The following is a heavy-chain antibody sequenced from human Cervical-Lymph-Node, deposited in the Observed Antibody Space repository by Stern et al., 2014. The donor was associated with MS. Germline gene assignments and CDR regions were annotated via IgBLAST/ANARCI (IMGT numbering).Heavy chain of an antibody. CDR3: AMFGGGNYFDY. D-gene: IGHD3-10*02. V-gene: IGHV3-33*01. J-gene: IGHJ4*02. CDR1: GFTFSSYG. Sequence: VQLVESGGGVVQPGRSLRLSCAASGFTFSSYGFHWVRQAPGQGLEWVAVIWSDGSNKYYADSVKGRITISRDTSKNTLYLQMNSLRAEDMAVYYCAMFGGGNYFDYWGQGTLVTVSS. CDR2: IWSDGSNK.